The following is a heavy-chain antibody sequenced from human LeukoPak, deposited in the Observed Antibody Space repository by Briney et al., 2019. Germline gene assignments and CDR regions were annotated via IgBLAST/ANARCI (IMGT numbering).Heavy chain of an antibody. CDR1: GFTFSTYA. D-gene: IGHD6-13*01. Sequence: PGGSLRLSCAASGFTFSTYAMSWVRQAPGKGLEWVSGISAGGGSTYYADSVKGRFTISRDNSRNTLYLQMNSLRAEDTAVYYCAKDAAGPEYWGQGTLVTVSS. CDR3: AKDAAGPEY. CDR2: ISAGGGST. V-gene: IGHV3-23*01. J-gene: IGHJ4*02.